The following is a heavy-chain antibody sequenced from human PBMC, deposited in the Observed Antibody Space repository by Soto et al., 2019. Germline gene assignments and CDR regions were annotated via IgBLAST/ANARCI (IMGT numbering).Heavy chain of an antibody. D-gene: IGHD3-10*01. CDR3: ARQSVNYYGSGSYPVYYYGMDV. CDR2: VYYSGST. Sequence: LSLTCTVSGGSISSYYWSWIRQPPGKGLEWIGYVYYSGSTYYNPSLKSRVTISVDTSKNQFSLKLSSVTAADTAVYYCARQSVNYYGSGSYPVYYYGMDVWGQGTTVTVSS. J-gene: IGHJ6*02. CDR1: GGSISSYY. V-gene: IGHV4-59*04.